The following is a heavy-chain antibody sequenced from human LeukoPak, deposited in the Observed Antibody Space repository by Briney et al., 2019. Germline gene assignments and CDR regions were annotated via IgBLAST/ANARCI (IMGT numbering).Heavy chain of an antibody. V-gene: IGHV1-69*04. J-gene: IGHJ4*02. CDR3: ARDFPDYLNNADDY. D-gene: IGHD4-17*01. CDR2: IIPILGIA. Sequence: SVKVSCKASGGTFSSYAISWVRQAPGQGLEWMGRIIPILGIANYAQKFQGRVTMTTDTSTSTAYMELRSLRSDDTAVYYCARDFPDYLNNADDYWGQGTLVTVSS. CDR1: GGTFSSYA.